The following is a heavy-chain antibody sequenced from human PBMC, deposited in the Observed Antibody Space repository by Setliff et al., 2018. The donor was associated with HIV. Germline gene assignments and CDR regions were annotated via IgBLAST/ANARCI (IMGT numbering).Heavy chain of an antibody. CDR2: IWYDGSNK. J-gene: IGHJ5*02. CDR1: GFTFSSYG. V-gene: IGHV3-33*06. CDR3: AKDPTIYNDYRNQGWWFDP. Sequence: LRLSCAASGFTFSSYGMHWVRQAPGKGLEWVAVIWYDGSNKYYADSVKGRFTISRDNSKNTVYLQMNSLRAEDTAVYYCAKDPTIYNDYRNQGWWFDPWGQGTLVTVSS. D-gene: IGHD4-4*01.